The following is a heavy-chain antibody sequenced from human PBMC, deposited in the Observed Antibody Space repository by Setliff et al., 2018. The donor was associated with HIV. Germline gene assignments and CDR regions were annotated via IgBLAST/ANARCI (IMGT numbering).Heavy chain of an antibody. Sequence: GGSLRLSCEASGFTFSTYSMNWVRQAPGKGLEWVSSISSSSRSKYYADSVKGRFTISRDNAKNSLYLQMNSLTAEDTAVYYCAKGSYYDWFDPWGQGTLVTVSS. J-gene: IGHJ5*01. CDR1: GFTFSTYS. CDR2: ISSSSRSK. V-gene: IGHV3-21*01. D-gene: IGHD3-10*01. CDR3: AKGSYYDWFDP.